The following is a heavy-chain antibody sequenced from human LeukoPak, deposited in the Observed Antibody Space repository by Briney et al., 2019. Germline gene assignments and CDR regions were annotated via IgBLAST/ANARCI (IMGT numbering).Heavy chain of an antibody. D-gene: IGHD7-27*01. CDR1: GFMFSNYW. CDR3: ASELNWGSGAFDV. J-gene: IGHJ3*01. CDR2: IKEDGSEK. Sequence: GGSLRLSCAGSGFMFSNYWMTWVRQAPGKGLEWVANIKEDGSEKYYVDSMKGRFTISRDNAKNSLYLQMNSLRAEDTAVYYCASELNWGSGAFDVWGQGTMVTVSS. V-gene: IGHV3-7*01.